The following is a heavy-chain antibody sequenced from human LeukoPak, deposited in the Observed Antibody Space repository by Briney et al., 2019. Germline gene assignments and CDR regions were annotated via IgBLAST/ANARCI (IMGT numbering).Heavy chain of an antibody. J-gene: IGHJ4*02. D-gene: IGHD6-13*01. V-gene: IGHV4-39*01. CDR2: RYVSGST. Sequence: MPSETLSLTCTVASGSICSSNYYWGWIRQPPGKGLEWIGCRYVSGSTYYNPSLKSRVTISLVTSKNQFSLNLRSVNAADTSVYYCASDYSSSWYYFDYWGQGTLVTVSS. CDR3: ASDYSSSWYYFDY. CDR1: SGSICSSNYY.